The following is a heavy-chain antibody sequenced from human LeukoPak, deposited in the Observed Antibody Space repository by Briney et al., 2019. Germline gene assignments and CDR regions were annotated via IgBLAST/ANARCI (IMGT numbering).Heavy chain of an antibody. V-gene: IGHV4-34*01. D-gene: IGHD2-2*01. CDR1: GGSFSGYY. CDR3: ARIVVVPAVIGALIDY. J-gene: IGHJ4*02. Sequence: SETLSLTCAVYGGSFSGYYWSWIRQPPGKGLEWIGEINHSGSTNYNPSLKSRVTISVDTSKNQFSLKLRSVTAADTAVYYCARIVVVPAVIGALIDYWGQGTLVTVSS. CDR2: INHSGST.